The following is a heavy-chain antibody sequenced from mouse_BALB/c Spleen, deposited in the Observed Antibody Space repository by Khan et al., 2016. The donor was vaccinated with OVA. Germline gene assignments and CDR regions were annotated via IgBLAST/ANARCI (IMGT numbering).Heavy chain of an antibody. CDR1: GFSFSSYS. J-gene: IGHJ2*01. CDR2: ISSGGSYT. D-gene: IGHD1-1*01. V-gene: IGHV5-6-4*01. Sequence: VQLTQSGGGLVRPGGSLKLSCAASGFSFSSYSMSWVRQTPEKRLEWVATISSGGSYTYYPDSVKGRFTISRDNARNTLYLQMSSLKSEDTAMYYCTRQRGYYGSNYYFDYWGQGTTLPVSA. CDR3: TRQRGYYGSNYYFDY.